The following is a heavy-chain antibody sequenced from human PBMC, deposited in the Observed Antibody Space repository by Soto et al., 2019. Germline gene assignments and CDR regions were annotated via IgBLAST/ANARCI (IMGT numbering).Heavy chain of an antibody. CDR2: SSRSGGCI. D-gene: IGHD2-2*01. CDR1: GFTFSSDS. Sequence: GGALMLSCAACGFTFSSDSMNWVRQAPGKGLEWGSSSSRSGGCIYYADSVKGRFTISRDNAKNPLYLKMNSLRAEYTAVYYCTGIAAALDAFVLWGEAIMVPVS. V-gene: IGHV3-21*01. J-gene: IGHJ3*01. CDR3: TGIAAALDAFVL.